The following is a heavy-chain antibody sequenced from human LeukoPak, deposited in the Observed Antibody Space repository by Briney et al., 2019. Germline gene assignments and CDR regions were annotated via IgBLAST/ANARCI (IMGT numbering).Heavy chain of an antibody. V-gene: IGHV3-48*01. Sequence: GGSLRLSCAASGFTFSIYSMNWVRQAPGKGLEWVSYISSTSSTIYYADSVKGRFTISRDNAKNSVYLQMNSLRAEDTAVYYCARDYRTAGYWGQGTLVTVSS. J-gene: IGHJ4*02. CDR3: ARDYRTAGY. D-gene: IGHD1-26*01. CDR1: GFTFSIYS. CDR2: ISSTSSTI.